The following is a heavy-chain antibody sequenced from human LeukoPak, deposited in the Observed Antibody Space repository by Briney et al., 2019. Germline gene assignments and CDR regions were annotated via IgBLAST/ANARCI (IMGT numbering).Heavy chain of an antibody. D-gene: IGHD6-13*01. CDR3: ARHSSSWYLAFDI. CDR2: IYSGGST. J-gene: IGHJ3*02. Sequence: SGGSLRLSCAASGFTVSSSYMSWVRQAPGKGLEWASIIYSGGSTYYADSVKGRFTISRDNSKNTLYLQMNSLRAEDTAVYYCARHSSSWYLAFDIWGQGTMVTVSS. V-gene: IGHV3-66*04. CDR1: GFTVSSSY.